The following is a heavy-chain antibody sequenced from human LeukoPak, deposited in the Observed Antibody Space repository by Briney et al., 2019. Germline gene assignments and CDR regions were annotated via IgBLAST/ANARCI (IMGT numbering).Heavy chain of an antibody. D-gene: IGHD3-22*01. CDR2: IWYDGSNK. J-gene: IGHJ3*02. CDR1: GFIFSDYG. V-gene: IGHV3-33*06. CDR3: AKEGSSSGRAFGI. Sequence: GGSLRLSCAASGFIFSDYGMHWVRQAPGKGLEWVTVIWYDGSNKYYADSVKGRFTISRDNSKNTLYLQMNSLRAEDTAVYYCAKEGSSSGRAFGIWGQGTMVTVSS.